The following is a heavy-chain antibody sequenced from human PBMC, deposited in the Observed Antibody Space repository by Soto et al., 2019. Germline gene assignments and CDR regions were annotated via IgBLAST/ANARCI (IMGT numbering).Heavy chain of an antibody. V-gene: IGHV2-5*02. CDR1: GFSLSSNGVG. CDR3: AKKGGGDYLFGY. D-gene: IGHD4-17*01. J-gene: IGHJ4*02. CDR2: IYWDDSK. Sequence: QITLKESGPTLVKPTQTLTLTCTFSGFSLSSNGVGVGWIRQPPGKALEWLTLIYWDDSKHYSPSLKSRPTTTQHTSRTQVVLTMTNMAPVDTATYDCAKKGGGDYLFGYWGQGTLVTVSS.